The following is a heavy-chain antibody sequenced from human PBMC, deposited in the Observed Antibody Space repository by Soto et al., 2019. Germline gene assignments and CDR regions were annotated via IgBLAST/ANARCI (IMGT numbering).Heavy chain of an antibody. D-gene: IGHD2-8*01. Sequence: QVQLQESGPGLVKPSETLSLTCTVSGGSISSYYWSWIRQPPGMGLEWIGYIYYTGSTNYNPSLKSRVTITVDTSKNQFSLKLSSVTAADTAVYYCARVANGVFLYWGQGTLVTVSS. CDR1: GGSISSYY. CDR2: IYYTGST. J-gene: IGHJ4*02. CDR3: ARVANGVFLY. V-gene: IGHV4-59*01.